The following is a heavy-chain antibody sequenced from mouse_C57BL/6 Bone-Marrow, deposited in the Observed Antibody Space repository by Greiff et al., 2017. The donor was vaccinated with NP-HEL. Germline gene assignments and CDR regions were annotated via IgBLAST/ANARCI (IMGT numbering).Heavy chain of an antibody. CDR2: IYPGDGDT. V-gene: IGHV1-82*01. J-gene: IGHJ2*01. D-gene: IGHD1-1*01. CDR3: AKQLRSYYFDY. CDR1: GYAFSSSW. Sequence: VQLVESGPELVKPGASVKISCKASGYAFSSSWMNWVKQRPGKGLEWIGRIYPGDGDTNYNGKFKGKATLTADKSSSPAYMQLSSLTSEDSADYFCAKQLRSYYFDYWDQGTTLTVSS.